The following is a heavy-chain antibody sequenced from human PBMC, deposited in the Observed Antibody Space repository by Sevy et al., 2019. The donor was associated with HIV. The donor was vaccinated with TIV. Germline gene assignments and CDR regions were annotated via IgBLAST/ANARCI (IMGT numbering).Heavy chain of an antibody. CDR1: GYSFTSYW. V-gene: IGHV5-51*01. D-gene: IGHD4-4*01. CDR2: IYPGDSDT. CDR3: AIMTTVTTNWFDP. J-gene: IGHJ5*02. Sequence: GESLKISCKGSGYSFTSYWIGWVRQMSGKGLEWMGIIYPGDSDTRYSPSFQGQVTISADKSISTAYLQWSSLKASDTAMYYCAIMTTVTTNWFDPWGQGTLVTVSS.